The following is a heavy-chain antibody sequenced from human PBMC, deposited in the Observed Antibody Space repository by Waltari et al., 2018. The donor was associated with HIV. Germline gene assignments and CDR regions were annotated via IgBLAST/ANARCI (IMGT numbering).Heavy chain of an antibody. Sequence: EVQLVQSGAEVKKPGESLKISCKGSGYSFNSYWIGWVRQLPGKGLEWMGIIYPGDSDTRYSPSFQGQVTISADKSISTAYLQWSSLKASDTAMYYCARITKDCSSTSCPVGMDVWGQGTTVTVSS. D-gene: IGHD2-2*01. V-gene: IGHV5-51*01. J-gene: IGHJ6*02. CDR1: GYSFNSYW. CDR3: ARITKDCSSTSCPVGMDV. CDR2: IYPGDSDT.